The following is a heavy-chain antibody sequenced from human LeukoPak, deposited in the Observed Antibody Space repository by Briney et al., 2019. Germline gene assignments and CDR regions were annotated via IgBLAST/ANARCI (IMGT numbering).Heavy chain of an antibody. Sequence: ESGPVLVKPTETRTLTCTVSGFSLSNARMGVSWIRQPPGKALKWLAHIFSNDEKSYSTSLKSRLTISKDTSKSQVVLTMTNMDPVDTAPYYCARITGYCSGGSCRYFDYWGQGTLVTVSS. CDR3: ARITGYCSGGSCRYFDY. CDR1: GFSLSNARMG. J-gene: IGHJ4*02. D-gene: IGHD2-15*01. V-gene: IGHV2-26*01. CDR2: IFSNDEK.